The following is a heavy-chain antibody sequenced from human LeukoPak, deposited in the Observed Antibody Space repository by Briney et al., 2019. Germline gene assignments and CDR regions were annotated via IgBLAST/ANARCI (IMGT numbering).Heavy chain of an antibody. CDR1: GFTFSSYA. J-gene: IGHJ2*01. V-gene: IGHV3-23*01. D-gene: IGHD6-6*01. CDR3: AKPLEYSSRDWYFDL. CDR2: ISGGGGST. Sequence: GGSLRLSCAASGFTFSSYAMSWVRQAPGKGLEWVSAISGGGGSTYYADSGKGRFTISRDNSKNTLYLQTNTLKAEDMAVYYCAKPLEYSSRDWYFDLWGRGTLVTVSS.